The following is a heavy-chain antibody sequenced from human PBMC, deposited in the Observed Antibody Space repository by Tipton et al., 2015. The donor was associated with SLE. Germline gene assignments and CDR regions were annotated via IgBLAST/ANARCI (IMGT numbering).Heavy chain of an antibody. Sequence: TLSLTCAVSGGSVSSGGYSWSWIRQPPGKGLEWIGYIFPSGSTYYNPSLKSRVTMSVDRSKNQFSLNLNSVTAADTAVYYCARGNSGFDYWGQGNLVTVSS. J-gene: IGHJ4*02. CDR1: GGSVSSGGYS. V-gene: IGHV4-30-2*01. CDR2: IFPSGST. D-gene: IGHD1-7*01. CDR3: ARGNSGFDY.